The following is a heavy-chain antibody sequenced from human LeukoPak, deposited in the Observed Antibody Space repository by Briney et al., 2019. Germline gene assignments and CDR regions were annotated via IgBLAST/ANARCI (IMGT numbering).Heavy chain of an antibody. CDR2: IYWDDDK. Sequence: KESSPTLVKPTQTLTLTCTFSGFSLTTSGVGVGWIRQPPGKALEWLALIYWDDDKRYSPSLKSRVTITKDTSKNQVVLTMTNMDPVDTATYYCSRTRRGQIGWTNDYWGQGTLVTVSS. J-gene: IGHJ4*02. D-gene: IGHD6-19*01. CDR3: SRTRRGQIGWTNDY. CDR1: GFSLTTSGVG. V-gene: IGHV2-5*02.